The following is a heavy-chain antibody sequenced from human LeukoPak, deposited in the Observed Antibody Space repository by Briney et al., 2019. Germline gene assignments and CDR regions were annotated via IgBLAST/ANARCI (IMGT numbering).Heavy chain of an antibody. J-gene: IGHJ3*02. Sequence: PGGSLRLSCAASGFTFSSYWMHWVRQAPGKGLVWVSRINTDGSSTSYADSVKGRFTISRDNAKNTLYLQMNSLRAEDTAVYYCARPQYQLEDDAFDIWGQGTMVTVSS. V-gene: IGHV3-74*01. CDR2: INTDGSST. D-gene: IGHD2-2*01. CDR3: ARPQYQLEDDAFDI. CDR1: GFTFSSYW.